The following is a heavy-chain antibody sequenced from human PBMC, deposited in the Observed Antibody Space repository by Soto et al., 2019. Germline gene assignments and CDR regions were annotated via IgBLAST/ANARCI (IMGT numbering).Heavy chain of an antibody. D-gene: IGHD3-16*01. CDR2: IYHSGST. V-gene: IGHV4-30-2*01. CDR3: ARGGGNTFDY. Sequence: QLQLQEYGSGLVKPSQTLSLTCAVSGGSISSGGYSWSWIRQPPGKGLEWIGYIYHSGSTYYNPSHKRRVTISRGRSKNQFSLKLSSVTAADTAVYYCARGGGNTFDYWGQGTLVNVSS. CDR1: GGSISSGGYS. J-gene: IGHJ4*02.